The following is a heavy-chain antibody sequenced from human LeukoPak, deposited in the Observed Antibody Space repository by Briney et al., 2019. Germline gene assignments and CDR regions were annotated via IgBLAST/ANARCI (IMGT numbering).Heavy chain of an antibody. V-gene: IGHV3-7*01. D-gene: IGHD2-8*01. CDR1: GFTFSSYW. Sequence: GGSLRLSCAASGFTFSSYWMSWVRQAPGKGLEWVANIKQDGSEKYYVDSVKGRFTISRDNAKNSLYLQMNSLRAEDTAVYYCARASKGDKMVYAIGSSRNFDYWGQGTLVTVSS. CDR3: ARASKGDKMVYAIGSSRNFDY. J-gene: IGHJ4*02. CDR2: IKQDGSEK.